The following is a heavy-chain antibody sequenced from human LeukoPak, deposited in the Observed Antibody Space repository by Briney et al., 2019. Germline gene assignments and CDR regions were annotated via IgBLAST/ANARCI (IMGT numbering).Heavy chain of an antibody. Sequence: GGSLRLSCAASGFGFSNYWMSSVRQAPGKGREWVANMNEDGSEKNYVDSVKGRFTISRDNAQDSLYLQMNSLRAEDTAVYCCARDRGYSNFDYWGQGTLLTVSS. J-gene: IGHJ4*02. CDR3: ARDRGYSNFDY. D-gene: IGHD4-11*01. CDR2: MNEDGSEK. CDR1: GFGFSNYW. V-gene: IGHV3-7*01.